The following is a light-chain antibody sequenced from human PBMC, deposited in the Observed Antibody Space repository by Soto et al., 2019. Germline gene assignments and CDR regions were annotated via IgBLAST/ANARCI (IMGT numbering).Light chain of an antibody. J-gene: IGLJ2*01. V-gene: IGLV2-8*01. CDR3: SSYAGSNNLV. Sequence: QSALTQPPSASGSPGQSVTISCTGTSSDVGGYKYVSWYQQHPGKAPKVMIYEVSKRPSGVPERFSGSKSGNTASLTVSGLQAEDEADYYCSSYAGSNNLVFGGGTKPTVL. CDR2: EVS. CDR1: SSDVGGYKY.